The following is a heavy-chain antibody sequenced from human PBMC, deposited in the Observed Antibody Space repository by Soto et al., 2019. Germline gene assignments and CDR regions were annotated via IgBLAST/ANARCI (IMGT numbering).Heavy chain of an antibody. CDR3: ARDGYTLFYNYGLDV. V-gene: IGHV3-48*03. CDR2: ISSGGSTI. Sequence: GGSLRLSCLASEFIFSRYEMNWVRQAPGRAPEWVASISSGGSTIYYADSVKGRFTISRDNAKNSLYLQMNSLRAEDTALYYCARDGYTLFYNYGLDVWGQGXSVTVYS. D-gene: IGHD5-12*01. CDR1: EFIFSRYE. J-gene: IGHJ6*02.